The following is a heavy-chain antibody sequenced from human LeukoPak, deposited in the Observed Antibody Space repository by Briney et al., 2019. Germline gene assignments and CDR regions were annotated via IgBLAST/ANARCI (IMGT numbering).Heavy chain of an antibody. CDR2: ISYDGINK. CDR1: GFTFSNYG. CDR3: AKSYIGSDSDAFDI. V-gene: IGHV3-30*18. D-gene: IGHD5-12*01. Sequence: GGSLRLSCAASGFTFSNYGMHWVRQAPGKGLEWVAVISYDGINKYYADPVKGRFTISRDNSKNTLYLQMNSLRAEDTAVYYCAKSYIGSDSDAFDIWGQGTMVTVSS. J-gene: IGHJ3*02.